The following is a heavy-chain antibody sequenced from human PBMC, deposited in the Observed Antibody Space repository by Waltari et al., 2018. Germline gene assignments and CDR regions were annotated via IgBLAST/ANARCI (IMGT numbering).Heavy chain of an antibody. Sequence: QVQLVQSGAEVKKPGASVKVSCKASGYTFTSYYMHWVRQAPGQGLEWMGIINPSGGSTSYAQKFQGRVTISRDNSKNTLYLQMNSLRAEDTAVYYCARSNPLLVFDIWGQGTMVTVSS. CDR2: INPSGGST. J-gene: IGHJ3*02. D-gene: IGHD6-6*01. CDR3: ARSNPLLVFDI. CDR1: GYTFTSYY. V-gene: IGHV1-46*01.